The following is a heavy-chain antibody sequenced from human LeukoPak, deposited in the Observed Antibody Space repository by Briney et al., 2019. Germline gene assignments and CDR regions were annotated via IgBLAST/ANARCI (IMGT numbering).Heavy chain of an antibody. CDR3: ARYSSKPGGYFDY. J-gene: IGHJ4*02. D-gene: IGHD6-19*01. CDR1: GDSISSSSYY. Sequence: SETLSLTCTVSGDSISSSSYYWGWIRQPPGKGLEWIGSIYYSGSTYYNPSLKSRVTISVDTSKNQFSLKLSSVTAADTAVYYCARYSSKPGGYFDYWGQGTLVTVSS. V-gene: IGHV4-39*01. CDR2: IYYSGST.